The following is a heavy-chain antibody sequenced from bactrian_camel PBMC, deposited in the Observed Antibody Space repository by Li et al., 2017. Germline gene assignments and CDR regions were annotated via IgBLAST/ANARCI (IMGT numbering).Heavy chain of an antibody. CDR3: AAARVIGRCSVLLGTFARNLVTV. CDR1: GFTFSRTG. D-gene: IGHD2*01. Sequence: HVQLVESGGGSVQAGGSLTLSCAASGFTFSRTGMTWVRQAPGKGLEWVSNIRSDGSNTYYAESVRGRFTISQDSGNQTVYLQMNNLKPEDTALYYCAAARVIGRCSVLLGTFARNLVTVWGQGTQVTVPS. V-gene: IGHV3S7*01. J-gene: IGHJ4*01. CDR2: IRSDGSNT.